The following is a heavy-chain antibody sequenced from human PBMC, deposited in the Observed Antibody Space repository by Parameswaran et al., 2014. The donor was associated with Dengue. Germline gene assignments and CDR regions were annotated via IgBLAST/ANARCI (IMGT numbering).Heavy chain of an antibody. J-gene: IGHJ4*02. Sequence: WIRQPPGKGLEWVGSIYYRGSTYYNPSLKSRVTISVDTSKNQFSLKLNSMIAADTAVYYCAKQSGSYISVLPSAGIDSWGQGRLVTVSS. V-gene: IGHV4-39*01. CDR2: IYYRGST. CDR3: AKQSGSYISVLPSAGIDS. D-gene: IGHD2-2*01.